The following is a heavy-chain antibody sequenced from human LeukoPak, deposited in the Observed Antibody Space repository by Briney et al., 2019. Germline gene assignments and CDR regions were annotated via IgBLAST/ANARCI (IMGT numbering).Heavy chain of an antibody. D-gene: IGHD3-22*01. CDR2: INPNSGGT. CDR1: GYTFTGYY. V-gene: IGHV1-2*02. CDR3: ASQTNYYDSSGRFDY. J-gene: IGHJ4*02. Sequence: GASVKVSCKASGYTFTGYYMHWVRQAPGQGLEWMGWINPNSGGTNYAQKFQGRVTMTRDTSISTAYMELSRLRSDDTAVYYCASQTNYYDSSGRFDYWGQGTLVTVSS.